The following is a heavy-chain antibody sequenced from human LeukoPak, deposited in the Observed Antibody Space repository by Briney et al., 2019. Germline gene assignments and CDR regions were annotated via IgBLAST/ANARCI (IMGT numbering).Heavy chain of an antibody. J-gene: IGHJ4*02. CDR1: GYTFTSYG. V-gene: IGHV1-18*01. D-gene: IGHD4-17*01. CDR3: ARAGLAIELTTVTSPPDY. CDR2: ISAYNGNT. Sequence: ASVKVSCKASGYTFTSYGISWVRQAPGQGLEWMGWISAYNGNTNYAQKLQGRVTMTTDTSTSTAYMELRSLRSDDTAVYYCARAGLAIELTTVTSPPDYWGQGTLVTVSS.